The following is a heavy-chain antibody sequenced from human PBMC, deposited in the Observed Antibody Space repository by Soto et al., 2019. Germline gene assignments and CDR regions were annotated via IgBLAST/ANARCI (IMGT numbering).Heavy chain of an antibody. Sequence: QVQLQESGPGLVKPAETLSLICSVSGDSNSSYYWSWIRQSPGKGLEWIGYISSSGSTTYNPSLKRRLTISLHTSTNQFSLTLDSVTAADTAVYYCARARNLLTGYYKGGFYYFDFWGQGTLVTVSS. D-gene: IGHD3-9*01. CDR2: ISSSGST. V-gene: IGHV4-59*01. CDR3: ARARNLLTGYYKGGFYYFDF. CDR1: GDSNSSYY. J-gene: IGHJ4*02.